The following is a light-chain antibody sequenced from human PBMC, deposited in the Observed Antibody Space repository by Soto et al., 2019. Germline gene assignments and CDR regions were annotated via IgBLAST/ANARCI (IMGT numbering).Light chain of an antibody. J-gene: IGKJ5*01. CDR2: DTS. V-gene: IGKV3-11*01. CDR3: QQRTNWRIT. Sequence: EIVLTQSPATLSLSPGERATLSCRASQSVSSSLALYQQKPGQAPRLLIYDTSNRATDIPPRFSGIGSGTDFTLTISSLEPEDFAVYYCQQRTNWRITFGQGTRLEIK. CDR1: QSVSSS.